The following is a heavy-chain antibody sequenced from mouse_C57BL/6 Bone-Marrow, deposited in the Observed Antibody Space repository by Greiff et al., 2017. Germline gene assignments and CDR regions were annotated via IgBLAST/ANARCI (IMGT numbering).Heavy chain of an antibody. J-gene: IGHJ2*01. CDR2: INPGSGGT. CDR1: GYAFTNYL. Sequence: QVHVKQSGAELVRPGTSVKVSCKASGYAFTNYLIEWVKQRPGQGLEWIGVINPGSGGTNYNEKFKGKATLTADKSSSTAYMPLSSLTSEDSAVYFCARAWYYFDYWGQGTTLTVSS. V-gene: IGHV1-54*01. CDR3: ARAWYYFDY.